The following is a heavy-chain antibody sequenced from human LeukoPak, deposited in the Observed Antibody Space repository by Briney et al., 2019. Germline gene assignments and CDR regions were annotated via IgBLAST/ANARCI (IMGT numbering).Heavy chain of an antibody. CDR2: INPSGDST. CDR3: AREGGRTYGAITTYYYYMDV. Sequence: GASVKVSCKASGYTFTSYYMHWVRQAPGQGLEWMGIINPSGDSTSYAQKLQGRVTMTTDTSTSTAYMELRSLRSDDTAVYYCAREGGRTYGAITTYYYYMDVWGKGTTVTISS. V-gene: IGHV1-46*01. CDR1: GYTFTSYY. D-gene: IGHD4-17*01. J-gene: IGHJ6*03.